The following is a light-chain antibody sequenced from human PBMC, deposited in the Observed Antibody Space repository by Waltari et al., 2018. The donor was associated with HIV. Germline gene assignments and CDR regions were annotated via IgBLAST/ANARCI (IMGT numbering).Light chain of an antibody. CDR1: QSVSSSY. CDR3: QQYGSSPLIT. J-gene: IGKJ5*01. V-gene: IGKV3-20*01. Sequence: EIVLTQSPGPLSLSPGERATLSCRASQSVSSSYLAWYQQKPGQAPRLLIYGASSRATGIPDRFSGSGSGTDFTLTISRLEPEDFAVYYCQQYGSSPLITFGQGTRLEMK. CDR2: GAS.